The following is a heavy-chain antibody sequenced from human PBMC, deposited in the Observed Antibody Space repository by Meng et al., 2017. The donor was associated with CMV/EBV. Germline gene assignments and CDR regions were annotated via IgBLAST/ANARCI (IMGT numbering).Heavy chain of an antibody. CDR1: GFTFSSYS. V-gene: IGHV3-21*01. CDR2: ISSSSYI. CDR3: ARERMGH. J-gene: IGHJ4*02. D-gene: IGHD5-24*01. Sequence: GESLKISCGASGFTFSSYSMNWVRQAPGKGLEWVSSISSSSYIYYADSVKGRFTISRDNAKNSLYLQMNSLRAEDTAVYYCARERMGHWGQGTLVTVSS.